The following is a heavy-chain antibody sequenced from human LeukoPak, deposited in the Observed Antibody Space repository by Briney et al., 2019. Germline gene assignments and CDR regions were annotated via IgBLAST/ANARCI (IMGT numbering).Heavy chain of an antibody. V-gene: IGHV3-23*01. Sequence: GGSLRLSCAASGFTFSSSAMSWVRQAPGKGLEWVSSISGSGSGGSTYYADSAKGRFTISRDNSKNTLYLQMNSLRAEDTAVYYCARDFLNYYDSSGHQGNWGQGTLVTVSS. CDR3: ARDFLNYYDSSGHQGN. CDR2: ISGSGSGGST. D-gene: IGHD3-22*01. CDR1: GFTFSSSA. J-gene: IGHJ4*02.